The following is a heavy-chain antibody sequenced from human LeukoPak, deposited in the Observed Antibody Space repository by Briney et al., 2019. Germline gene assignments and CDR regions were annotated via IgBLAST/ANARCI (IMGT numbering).Heavy chain of an antibody. CDR3: AKDRGSGYHYFDY. CDR2: ISYDGSNK. J-gene: IGHJ4*02. CDR1: GFTFSSYA. Sequence: GRSLRLSCAASGFTFSSYAMHWVRQAPGKGLEWVAVISYDGSNKYYADSVKGRFTISRDNSKNTLYLQMNSLRAEDTAVYYCAKDRGSGYHYFDYWGQGTLVTVSS. V-gene: IGHV3-30-3*02. D-gene: IGHD3-22*01.